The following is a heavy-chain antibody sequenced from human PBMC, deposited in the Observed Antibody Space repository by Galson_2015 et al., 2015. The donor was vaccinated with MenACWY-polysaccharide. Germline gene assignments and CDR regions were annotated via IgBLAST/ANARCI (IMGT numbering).Heavy chain of an antibody. CDR2: IGTSSSTI. CDR3: ARGYMVRGGYFDP. Sequence: SLRLSCAVSGFTFSSYLMTWVRQAPGKGLEWVSYIGTSSSTISYADSVKGRFIISRDNAENSLYLQMNSLRVEDTAVYYCARGYMVRGGYFDPWGHGTLVTVSS. V-gene: IGHV3-48*01. J-gene: IGHJ4*01. D-gene: IGHD3-10*01. CDR1: GFTFSSYL.